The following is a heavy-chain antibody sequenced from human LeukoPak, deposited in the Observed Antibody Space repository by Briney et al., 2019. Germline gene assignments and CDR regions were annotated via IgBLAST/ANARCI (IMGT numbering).Heavy chain of an antibody. CDR3: ARAPTVNPLFDY. V-gene: IGHV4-4*07. CDR2: IYTSGST. Sequence: SETLSLTRTVSGGSISSYYWSWIRQPAGKGLEWIGRIYTSGSTNYNPSLKSRVTISVDKSKNHFSLKLSSVTAADTAVYYCARAPTVNPLFDYWGQGTLVTVSS. CDR1: GGSISSYY. D-gene: IGHD4-17*01. J-gene: IGHJ4*02.